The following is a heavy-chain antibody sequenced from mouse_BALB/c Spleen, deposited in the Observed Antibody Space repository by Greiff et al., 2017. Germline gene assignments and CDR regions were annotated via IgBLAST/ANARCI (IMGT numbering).Heavy chain of an antibody. CDR2: ISYSGST. Sequence: EVQGVESGPGLVKPSQSLSLTCTVTGYSITSDYAWNWIRQFPGNKLEWMGYISYSGSTSYNPSLKSRISITRDTSKNQFFLQLNSVTTEDTATYYCARLGLRRGYYFDYWGQGTTLTVSS. J-gene: IGHJ2*01. D-gene: IGHD2-4*01. CDR3: ARLGLRRGYYFDY. V-gene: IGHV3-2*02. CDR1: GYSITSDYA.